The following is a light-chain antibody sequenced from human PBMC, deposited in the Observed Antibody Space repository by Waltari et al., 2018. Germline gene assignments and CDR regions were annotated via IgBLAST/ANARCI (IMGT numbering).Light chain of an antibody. CDR1: QSVSSY. CDR2: DAS. J-gene: IGKJ3*01. Sequence: IVLTQSPATLSLSPGERATLSCRASQSVSSYLAWYQQKPGQAPRPPIYDASTRATGIPARFSGSGSGTDFTLTISSLEPEDFAVYYCQHRGHWPPDATFGPGTKVDIK. CDR3: QHRGHWPPDAT. V-gene: IGKV3-11*01.